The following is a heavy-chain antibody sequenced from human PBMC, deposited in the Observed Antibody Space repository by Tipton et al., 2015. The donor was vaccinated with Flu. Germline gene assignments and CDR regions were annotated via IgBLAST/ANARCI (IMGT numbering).Heavy chain of an antibody. J-gene: IGHJ4*02. CDR2: ISSSGSTI. CDR3: ASQVYTTMGYGMGFDY. Sequence: SLRLSCAASGFTFSSYEMNWVRQAPGKGLEWVSYISSSGSTIYYADSVKGRFTISRDNAKNSLYLQMNSLRAEDTAVYYCASQVYTTMGYGMGFDYWGQGTLVTVSS. CDR1: GFTFSSYE. V-gene: IGHV3-48*03. D-gene: IGHD5-18*01.